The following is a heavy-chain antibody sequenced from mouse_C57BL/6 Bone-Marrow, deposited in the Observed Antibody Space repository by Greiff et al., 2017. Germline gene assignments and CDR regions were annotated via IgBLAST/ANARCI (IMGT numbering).Heavy chain of an antibody. D-gene: IGHD2-3*01. CDR1: GFTFSDYG. V-gene: IGHV5-17*01. CDR3: ARDDGPFGV. J-gene: IGHJ1*03. CDR2: ISRGSGNI. Sequence: EVLLVESGGGLVKPGGSLKLSCAASGFTFSDYGMHWVRQAPEKGLEWVEYISRGSGNIYYADTLKGRFTISRDNAKNTLFLQMTSLRAEDTAMYYCARDDGPFGVWGTGTTVTVSS.